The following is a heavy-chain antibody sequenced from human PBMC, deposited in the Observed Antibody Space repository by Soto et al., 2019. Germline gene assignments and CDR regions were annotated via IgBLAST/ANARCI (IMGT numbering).Heavy chain of an antibody. Sequence: LETLSLTCAVSGGSISSTNWWNWVRQPPGKGLEWIGEIDHSGSTNYNPSLKSRVTMSVDKPKNQFSLKLSSVTAADTAVYYCAGTQPTDWFDPWGQGTLVTVLL. J-gene: IGHJ5*02. CDR3: AGTQPTDWFDP. CDR1: GGSISSTNW. CDR2: IDHSGST. V-gene: IGHV4-4*02. D-gene: IGHD4-17*01.